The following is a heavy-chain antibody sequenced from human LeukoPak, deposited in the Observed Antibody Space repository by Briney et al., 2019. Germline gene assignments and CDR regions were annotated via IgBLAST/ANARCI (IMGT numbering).Heavy chain of an antibody. D-gene: IGHD3-16*01. CDR1: VFTFSSYT. CDR2: ISYDGSNK. CDR3: ARDLARPPLYYYYYGMDV. Sequence: GGYLRLSCAASVFTFSSYTVHWVRQAPGKGLEWVAVISYDGSNKYYADSVKGRFTISRDNSKNTLYLQMNSLRAEDTAVYYCARDLARPPLYYYYYGMDVWGQGTTVTVSS. V-gene: IGHV3-30-3*01. J-gene: IGHJ6*02.